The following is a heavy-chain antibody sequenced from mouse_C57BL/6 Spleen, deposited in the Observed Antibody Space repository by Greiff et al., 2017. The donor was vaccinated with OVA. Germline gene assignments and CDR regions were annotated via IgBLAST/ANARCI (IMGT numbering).Heavy chain of an antibody. Sequence: VKLQQPGAELVRPGSSVKLSCKASGYTFTSYWMHWVKQRPIQGLEWIGNIDPSDSETHYNQKFKDKATLTVDKSSSTAYMQLSSLTSEDSAVYYCARRNNYYAMDYWGQGTSVTVSS. V-gene: IGHV1-52*01. D-gene: IGHD1-3*01. CDR3: ARRNNYYAMDY. CDR2: IDPSDSET. J-gene: IGHJ4*01. CDR1: GYTFTSYW.